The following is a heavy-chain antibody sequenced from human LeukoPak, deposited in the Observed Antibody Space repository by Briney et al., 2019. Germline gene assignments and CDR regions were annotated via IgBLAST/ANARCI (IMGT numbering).Heavy chain of an antibody. CDR2: FDPEDGET. J-gene: IGHJ3*02. CDR1: GYTLTELS. V-gene: IGHV1-24*01. Sequence: GASVKVSCKVSGYTLTELSMHWERQAPGKGLEWMGGFDPEDGETIYAQKFQGRVTMTEDTSTDTAYMELSSLRSEDTAVYYCATDRPSGGYKIDAFDIWGQGTMVTVSS. D-gene: IGHD3-10*01. CDR3: ATDRPSGGYKIDAFDI.